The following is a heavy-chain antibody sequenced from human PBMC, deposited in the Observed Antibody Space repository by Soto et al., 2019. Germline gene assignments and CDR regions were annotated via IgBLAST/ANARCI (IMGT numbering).Heavy chain of an antibody. D-gene: IGHD1-7*01. J-gene: IGHJ4*02. V-gene: IGHV4-59*01. CDR2: IYYSGSS. Sequence: SETLSLTCTVSGAYMRGFYWHWIRQPPGQGLEWIGYIYYSGSSSYNPSLKSRVTISLDTSKSQFSLELSSVTAADTAFYYCARDNGNYDFDFWGREPWSPSPQ. CDR1: GAYMRGFY. CDR3: ARDNGNYDFDF.